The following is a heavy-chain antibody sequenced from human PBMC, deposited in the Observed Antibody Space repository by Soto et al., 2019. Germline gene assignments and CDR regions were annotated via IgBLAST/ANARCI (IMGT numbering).Heavy chain of an antibody. CDR1: GYNLMSYW. CDR2: IYPGDSDT. D-gene: IGHD3-16*01. J-gene: IGHJ4*02. V-gene: IGHV5-51*01. CDR3: FILEGPFSPFYY. Sequence: PGESLKISCTASGYNLMSYWIAWVRQMPGNGLEWVGIIYPGDSDTRYSPSFRGQVNISVDKSISTAYIQWSSLKASDSAMYYCFILEGPFSPFYYWGQGTLVPVSS.